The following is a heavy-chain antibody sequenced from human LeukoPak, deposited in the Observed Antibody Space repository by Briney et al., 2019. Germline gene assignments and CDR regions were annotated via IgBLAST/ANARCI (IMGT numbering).Heavy chain of an antibody. D-gene: IGHD5-18*01. CDR2: ISGSAHKI. Sequence: GGSLRLSCVASGITFSNYAVSWVRQAPEKGLDWVSVISGSAHKIRYADSVKGRSTISRDNPENIVYLQMNNLRAEDTAVYYCAGRVTGYSSGYVYWGQGTLVTVSS. J-gene: IGHJ4*02. V-gene: IGHV3-23*01. CDR3: AGRVTGYSSGYVY. CDR1: GITFSNYA.